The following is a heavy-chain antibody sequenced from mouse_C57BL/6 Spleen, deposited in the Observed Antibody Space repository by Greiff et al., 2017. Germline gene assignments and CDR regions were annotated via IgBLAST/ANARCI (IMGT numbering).Heavy chain of an antibody. D-gene: IGHD2-4*01. CDR3: AREVYYDPLMDY. CDR2: ISSGSSTI. CDR1: GFTFSDYG. Sequence: EVKLMESGGGLVKPGGSLKLSCAASGFTFSDYGMHWVRQAPEKGLEWVAYISSGSSTIYYADTVKGRFTISRDNGKNTLFLQMTSLRSEDTAMYYCAREVYYDPLMDYWGQGTSVTVSS. V-gene: IGHV5-17*01. J-gene: IGHJ4*01.